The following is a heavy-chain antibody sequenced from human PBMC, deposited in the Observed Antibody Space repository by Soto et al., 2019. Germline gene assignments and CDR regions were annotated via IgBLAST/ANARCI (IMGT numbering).Heavy chain of an antibody. CDR3: ARKLYAPVFGSGYYNVAFDI. CDR2: ISAYNGNT. V-gene: IGHV1-18*01. D-gene: IGHD3-3*01. J-gene: IGHJ3*02. CDR1: GYTFTSYG. Sequence: VASVKVSCKASGYTFTSYGISWVRQAPGQGLEWMGWISAYNGNTNYAQKLQGRVTMTTDTSTSTAYMELRSLRSDDTAVYYCARKLYAPVFGSGYYNVAFDIGGKGKMVTV.